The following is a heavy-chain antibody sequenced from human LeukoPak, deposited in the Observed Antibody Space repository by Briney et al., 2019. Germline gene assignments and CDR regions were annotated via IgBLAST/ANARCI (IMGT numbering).Heavy chain of an antibody. J-gene: IGHJ4*02. D-gene: IGHD3-22*01. CDR2: ISAYSGNT. V-gene: IGHV1-18*01. Sequence: ASVKVSCKASGYTFTSYGISWVRQAPGQGLEWMGWISAYSGNTHYAQKLQGRVTMTTDTSTSTVYMELRSLRSDDTAVYYCARGSPPRRNYDSRGYYSYYFDYWGQGTLVTVSS. CDR3: ARGSPPRRNYDSRGYYSYYFDY. CDR1: GYTFTSYG.